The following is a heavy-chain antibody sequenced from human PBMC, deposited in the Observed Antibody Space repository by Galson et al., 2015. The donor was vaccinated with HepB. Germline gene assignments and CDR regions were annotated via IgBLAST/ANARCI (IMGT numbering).Heavy chain of an antibody. D-gene: IGHD3-9*01. CDR2: INPNRGGT. CDR3: ASPADFDNDYFDS. CDR1: GNTFTGYF. J-gene: IGHJ4*02. Sequence: SVKVSCKASGNTFTGYFIYWLRQAHGHGPEWIGWINPNRGGTNYAQIFQGRVSMTTDTSINTVFMELSRLRSDDTAVYYCASPADFDNDYFDSWGQGTLVTVSS. V-gene: IGHV1-2*02.